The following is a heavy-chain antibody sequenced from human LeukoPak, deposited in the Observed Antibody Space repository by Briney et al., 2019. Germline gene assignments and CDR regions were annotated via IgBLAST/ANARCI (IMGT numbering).Heavy chain of an antibody. D-gene: IGHD6-19*01. J-gene: IGHJ4*02. CDR2: ISYDGSNK. Sequence: PGRSLRLSCAASGFTFSSYGMHWVRQAPGKGLEWVAVISYDGSNKYYADSVKGRFTISRDNSKNTLYLQMNSLRAEDTAVYYCAKDRWSGWFDYWGQGTLVTVSS. V-gene: IGHV3-30*18. CDR3: AKDRWSGWFDY. CDR1: GFTFSSYG.